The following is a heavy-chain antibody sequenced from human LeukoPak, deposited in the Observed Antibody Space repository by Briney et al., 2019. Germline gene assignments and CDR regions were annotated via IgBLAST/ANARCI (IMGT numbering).Heavy chain of an antibody. V-gene: IGHV3-48*02. CDR2: ISSSSSTI. J-gene: IGHJ5*02. D-gene: IGHD1-7*01. CDR3: ARGRITGTTPSNH. Sequence: GGSLRLPCAASGFTFSSYSMNWVRQAPGKGLEWVSYISSSSSTIYYADSVKGRFTISRDNAKNSLYLQMNSLRDEDTAVYYCARGRITGTTPSNHWGQGTLVTVSS. CDR1: GFTFSSYS.